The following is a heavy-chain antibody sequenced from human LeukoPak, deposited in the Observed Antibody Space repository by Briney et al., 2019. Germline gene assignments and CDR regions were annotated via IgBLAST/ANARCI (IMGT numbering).Heavy chain of an antibody. J-gene: IGHJ4*02. CDR1: GFTFSSYG. D-gene: IGHD6-19*01. V-gene: IGHV3-30*02. CDR3: AKVHGGVAGTRPKYYFDY. CDR2: IRYDGSNK. Sequence: GGSLRLSCAASGFTFSSYGMHWVRQAPGKGLEWVAFIRYDGSNKYYADSVKGRFSISRDNSKNTLYLQMNSLRAEDTAVYYCAKVHGGVAGTRPKYYFDYWGQGTLVTVSS.